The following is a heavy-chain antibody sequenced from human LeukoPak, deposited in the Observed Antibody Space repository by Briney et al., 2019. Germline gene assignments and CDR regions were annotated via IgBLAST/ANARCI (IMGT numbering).Heavy chain of an antibody. CDR2: ISSSGSTI. D-gene: IGHD4-23*01. J-gene: IGHJ3*02. V-gene: IGHV3-11*01. Sequence: GGSLRLSCAASGFTFSDYYMSWIRQAPGKGLEWVSYISSSGSTIYYADSVKGRFTISRDNAKNSLYLQMNSLRAEDTAVYYCVRVDYGGNTDALDIWGQGTMVTVSS. CDR3: VRVDYGGNTDALDI. CDR1: GFTFSDYY.